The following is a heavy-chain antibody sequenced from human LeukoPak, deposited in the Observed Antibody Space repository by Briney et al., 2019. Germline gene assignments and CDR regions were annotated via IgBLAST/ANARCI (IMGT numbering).Heavy chain of an antibody. V-gene: IGHV3-21*01. Sequence: GGSLRLSCAASGFTFSSYSMNWVRQAPGKGLEWVSSISSGSSYIYYADSVKGRFTISRDNAKNSLYLQMNSLRAEDTAVYYCARDRVTIFGVVRVGYYYYMDVWGKGTTVTVSS. CDR1: GFTFSSYS. CDR3: ARDRVTIFGVVRVGYYYYMDV. D-gene: IGHD3-3*01. J-gene: IGHJ6*03. CDR2: ISSGSSYI.